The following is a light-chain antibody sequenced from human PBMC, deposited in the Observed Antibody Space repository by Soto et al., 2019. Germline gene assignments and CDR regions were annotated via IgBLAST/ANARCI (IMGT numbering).Light chain of an antibody. CDR2: GAS. J-gene: IGKJ1*01. CDR1: QAVSSNY. CDR3: QQYGDLPWT. V-gene: IGKV3-20*01. Sequence: ALTQSPGTLSSSPGERGTLACSASQAVSSNYLAWYQQKPGQAPRLLISGASGRATGVPDRFSGSGSGTEFTLTIDRMESEHFAVYFCQQYGDLPWTFGQGTKVDIK.